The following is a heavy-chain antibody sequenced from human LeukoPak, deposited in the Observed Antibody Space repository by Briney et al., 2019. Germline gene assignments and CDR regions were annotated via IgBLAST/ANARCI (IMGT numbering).Heavy chain of an antibody. D-gene: IGHD6-19*01. CDR3: ARDGGIAVAGTSP. CDR2: IYYSGST. J-gene: IGHJ5*02. CDR1: GGSISSSSYY. Sequence: NPSETLSLTCTVSGGSISSSSYYWGWIRQPPGKGLEWIGSIYYSGSTYYNPSLKSRVTISVDTSKNQFSLKLSSVTAADTAVYYCARDGGIAVAGTSPWGQGTLVTVSS. V-gene: IGHV4-39*07.